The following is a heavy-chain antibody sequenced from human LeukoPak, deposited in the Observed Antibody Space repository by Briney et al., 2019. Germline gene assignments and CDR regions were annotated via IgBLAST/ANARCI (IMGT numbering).Heavy chain of an antibody. CDR2: ISGDGTRT. D-gene: IGHD3-3*01. CDR1: GFSFSSYA. CDR3: AKFPRFFGVVIMPAYYFDY. V-gene: IGHV3-23*01. Sequence: GGSLRLSCAASGFSFSSYAMTWARQAPVKGLEWVSAISGDGTRTYYADSVKGRFTISRDNSKNTLYLEMSSLRVEDTAIYYCAKFPRFFGVVIMPAYYFDYWGQGTLVTVSS. J-gene: IGHJ4*02.